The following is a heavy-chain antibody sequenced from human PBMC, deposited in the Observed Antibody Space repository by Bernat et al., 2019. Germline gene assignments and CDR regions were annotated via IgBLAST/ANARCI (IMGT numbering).Heavy chain of an antibody. CDR1: GFTFSSYA. Sequence: EVQLVESGGGLVQPGGSLRLSCAASGFTFSSYAMSWVRQAPGKGLEWVSVISGKGDDTSYADSLKGRFTISRDKSKNTLYLQLNSLRAEDTAKYYCATPLRRGFMDAFDIWGQGTMVTVSS. J-gene: IGHJ3*02. D-gene: IGHD3-10*01. CDR2: ISGKGDDT. V-gene: IGHV3-23*04. CDR3: ATPLRRGFMDAFDI.